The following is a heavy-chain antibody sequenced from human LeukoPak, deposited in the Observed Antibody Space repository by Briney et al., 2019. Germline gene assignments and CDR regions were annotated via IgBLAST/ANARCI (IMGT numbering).Heavy chain of an antibody. V-gene: IGHV3-48*03. D-gene: IGHD1-26*01. CDR2: ISSSGSTI. Sequence: HPGGSLRLSCAASGFTFSSYEMNWVRQAPGKGLEWVSYISSSGSTIYYADSVKGRFTISRDNAKNSLYLQMNSLRAEDTAVYYCARALPSPLYSGSYADAFDIWGQGTMVTVSS. CDR3: ARALPSPLYSGSYADAFDI. CDR1: GFTFSSYE. J-gene: IGHJ3*02.